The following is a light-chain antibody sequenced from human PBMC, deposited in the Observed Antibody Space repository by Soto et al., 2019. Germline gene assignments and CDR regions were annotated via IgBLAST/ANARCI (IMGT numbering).Light chain of an antibody. J-gene: IGKJ4*01. Sequence: EIVMTQSPATLSVSPGERATLSCRASQSVSSNLAWYQQKPGQAPRLLIYGASTRATGIPARFSGNGSGTEFTLTISSLQSEDFAVYYCQQYNNWPPLPFGGGTKVEIK. CDR3: QQYNNWPPLP. CDR1: QSVSSN. CDR2: GAS. V-gene: IGKV3-15*01.